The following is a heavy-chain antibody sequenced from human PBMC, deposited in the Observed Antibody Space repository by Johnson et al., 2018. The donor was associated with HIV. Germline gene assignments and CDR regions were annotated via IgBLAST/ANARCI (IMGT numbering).Heavy chain of an antibody. CDR3: ATGRASV. J-gene: IGHJ3*01. CDR2: ISWNSGSI. Sequence: VQLVESGGSVVRPGGSLRLSCAASGFTFDDYAMHWVRQAPGKGLDWVSGISWNSGSIGYADSVKGRFTISRDNAKNSLYLQMNSLRAEDTALYYCATGRASVWGQGTMVTVSS. D-gene: IGHD1-14*01. V-gene: IGHV3-9*01. CDR1: GFTFDDYA.